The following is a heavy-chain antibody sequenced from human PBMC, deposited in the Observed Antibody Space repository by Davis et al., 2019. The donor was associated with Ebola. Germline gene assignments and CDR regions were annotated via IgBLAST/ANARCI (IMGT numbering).Heavy chain of an antibody. D-gene: IGHD3-16*01. Sequence: GGSLRLSCAASGFTFSNAWMSWVRQAPGKGLEWVAVISYDGSNKYYADSVKGRFTISRDNSKNTLYLQMNSLRAEDTAVYYCARHTSLGYWGQGTLVTVSS. CDR3: ARHTSLGY. V-gene: IGHV3-30*03. J-gene: IGHJ4*02. CDR2: ISYDGSNK. CDR1: GFTFSNAW.